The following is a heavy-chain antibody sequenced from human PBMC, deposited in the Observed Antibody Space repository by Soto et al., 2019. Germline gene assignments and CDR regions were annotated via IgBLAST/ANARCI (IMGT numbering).Heavy chain of an antibody. CDR3: ARGTIFGVVIQGEFDP. V-gene: IGHV5-51*01. D-gene: IGHD3-3*01. CDR2: IYPGDSDT. Sequence: GESLKISCNGSGYIFTSYWIGWVRQMPGKGLEWMGIIYPGDSDTRYSPSFQGQVTISADKSISTAYLQWSSLKASDTAMYYCARGTIFGVVIQGEFDPWGQGTLVTVSS. J-gene: IGHJ5*02. CDR1: GYIFTSYW.